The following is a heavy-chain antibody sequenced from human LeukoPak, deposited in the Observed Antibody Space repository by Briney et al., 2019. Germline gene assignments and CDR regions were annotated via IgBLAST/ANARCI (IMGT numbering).Heavy chain of an antibody. CDR3: ARGGYGSGSYYNAY. D-gene: IGHD3-10*01. J-gene: IGHJ4*02. CDR1: GFTFSSYS. V-gene: IGHV3-48*01. Sequence: GGSLRLSCAASGFTFSSYSMNWVRQAPGKGLEWVSYISSSSSTIYYADSVKGRFTISRDNSKNTLYLQMNSLRAEDTAVYYCARGGYGSGSYYNAYWGQGTLVTVSS. CDR2: ISSSSSTI.